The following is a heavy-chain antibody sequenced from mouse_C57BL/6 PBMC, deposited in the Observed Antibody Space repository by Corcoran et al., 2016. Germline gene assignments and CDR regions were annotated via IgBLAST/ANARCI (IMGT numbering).Heavy chain of an antibody. CDR2: INTYSGVP. Sequence: QIQLVQSGPELKKPGETVKISCKASGYTFTTYGMSWVKRAPGKGLKWMGWINTYSGVPTYADYFKGRFAFSLETSASTAYFQINNLKNEDTATYFWSRSDGYYDYYAKDYWGEGTSVTVS. V-gene: IGHV9-3*01. D-gene: IGHD2-3*01. J-gene: IGHJ4*01. CDR3: SRSDGYYDYYAKDY. CDR1: GYTFTTYG.